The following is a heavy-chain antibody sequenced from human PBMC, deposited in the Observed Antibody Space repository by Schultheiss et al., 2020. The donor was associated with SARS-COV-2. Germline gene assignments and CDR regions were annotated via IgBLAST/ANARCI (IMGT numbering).Heavy chain of an antibody. J-gene: IGHJ5*02. V-gene: IGHV4-38-2*02. D-gene: IGHD1-26*01. CDR1: GDSVSSYY. CDR2: IYHSGST. CDR3: ARASGSYWYNWFDP. Sequence: SETLSLTCTVSGDSVSSYYWGWIRQPPGKGLEWIGSIYHSGSTYYNPSLKSRVTISVDTSKNQFSLKLSSVTAADTAVYYCARASGSYWYNWFDPWGQGTLVTVSS.